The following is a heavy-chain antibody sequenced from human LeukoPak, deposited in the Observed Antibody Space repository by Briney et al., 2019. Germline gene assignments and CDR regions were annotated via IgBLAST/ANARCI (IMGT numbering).Heavy chain of an antibody. J-gene: IGHJ4*02. CDR1: GFTFSSYE. Sequence: GGSLRLSCAASGFTFSSYEMNWVRQAPGKGLEWVSHISSSGTKIYSADSVKGRFTISRDNAKNSPYLQMSSLRAEDTAVYYCARDKGDNSGWDYWGQGILVTVSS. CDR2: ISSSGTKI. D-gene: IGHD6-19*01. CDR3: ARDKGDNSGWDY. V-gene: IGHV3-48*03.